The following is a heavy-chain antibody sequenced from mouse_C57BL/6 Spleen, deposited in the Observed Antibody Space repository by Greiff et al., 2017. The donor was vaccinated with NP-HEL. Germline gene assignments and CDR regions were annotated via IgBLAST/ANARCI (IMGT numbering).Heavy chain of an antibody. CDR3: ARHEGGYYVWFAY. CDR2: ISSGGSYT. D-gene: IGHD2-3*01. CDR1: GFTFSSYG. Sequence: EVQLAESGGDLVKPGGSLKLSCAASGFTFSSYGMSWVRQTPDKRLEWVATISSGGSYTYYPDSVKGRFTISRDNAKNTLYLQMSSRKSEDTAMYYCARHEGGYYVWFAYWGQGTLVTVSA. V-gene: IGHV5-6*01. J-gene: IGHJ3*01.